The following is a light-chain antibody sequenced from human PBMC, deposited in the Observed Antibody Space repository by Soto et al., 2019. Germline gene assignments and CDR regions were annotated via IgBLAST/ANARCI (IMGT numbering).Light chain of an antibody. CDR3: QQYYSFPWT. CDR1: QSVSLS. V-gene: IGKV3-15*01. Sequence: EIVLTPSPATLSVSLGDSATLSCRAGQSVSLSLAWYQMRPGQPPRLLIYGASTRATDIPARFRGTGSGTDFTLTISCLQSEDFATYYCQQYYSFPWTFGQGTKVDIK. J-gene: IGKJ1*01. CDR2: GAS.